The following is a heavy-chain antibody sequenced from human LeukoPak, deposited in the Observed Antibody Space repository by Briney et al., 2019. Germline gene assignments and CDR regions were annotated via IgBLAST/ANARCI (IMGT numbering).Heavy chain of an antibody. J-gene: IGHJ4*02. CDR3: ARGWNSDYFDY. CDR2: ISTSSSYI. D-gene: IGHD1-7*01. Sequence: GGSLRLSCAASGFTFSSSSMNWVRQAPGKGLEWVSSISTSSSYIYYADSVKGRFTISRDNAKNSLYLQMNSLRAEDTAIYYCARGWNSDYFDYWGQGTLVTVSS. CDR1: GFTFSSSS. V-gene: IGHV3-21*01.